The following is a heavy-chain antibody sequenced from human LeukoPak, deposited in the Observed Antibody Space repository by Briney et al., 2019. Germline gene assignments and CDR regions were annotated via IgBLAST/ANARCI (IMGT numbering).Heavy chain of an antibody. CDR2: ISWNSGRI. CDR3: AKSTYYDFWSGYLDY. D-gene: IGHD3-3*01. V-gene: IGHV3-9*03. J-gene: IGHJ4*02. CDR1: GFTFDDYA. Sequence: PGGSLRLSCAASGFTFDDYAMHWVRHAPGKGLEWVSGISWNSGRIGYVDSVKGRFTISRDNAKNSLYLQMNSLKPEDMAVYYCAKSTYYDFWSGYLDYWGQGTRVTVSS.